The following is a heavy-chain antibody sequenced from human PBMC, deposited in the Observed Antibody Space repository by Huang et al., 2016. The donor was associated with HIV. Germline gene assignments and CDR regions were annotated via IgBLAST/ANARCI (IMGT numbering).Heavy chain of an antibody. D-gene: IGHD3-22*01. Sequence: EVQLVESGGGLVQPGGSLRLSCAASGFSISSYWMHWVRQAPGKGLVGVSRSNSYGSSTSYADSVKGRFTISRDNAKNTLYLQMNSLRAEDTAVYYCARDPRIQSWLNFFDYWGQGTLVSVSS. CDR3: ARDPRIQSWLNFFDY. J-gene: IGHJ4*02. CDR2: SNSYGSST. CDR1: GFSISSYW. V-gene: IGHV3-74*01.